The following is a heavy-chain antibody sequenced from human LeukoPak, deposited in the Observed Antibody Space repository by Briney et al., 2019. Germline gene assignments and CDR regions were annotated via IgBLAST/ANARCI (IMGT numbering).Heavy chain of an antibody. J-gene: IGHJ5*02. D-gene: IGHD3-3*01. V-gene: IGHV1-2*02. CDR2: INPNSGGT. CDR3: ARDRYDFQKDLNWFDP. Sequence: GASVKVSCKASGYTFTGYYMHWVRQAPGQGLEWMGWINPNSGGTNYAQKFQGRVTMTRDTSISTAYMELSRLRSDDTAVYYCARDRYDFQKDLNWFDPWGQGTLVTVSS. CDR1: GYTFTGYY.